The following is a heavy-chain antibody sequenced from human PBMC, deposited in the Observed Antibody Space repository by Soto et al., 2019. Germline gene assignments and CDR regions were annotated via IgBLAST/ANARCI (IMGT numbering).Heavy chain of an antibody. Sequence: SVKVSCKASGFTFTSSAMQWVRQARGQRLEWIGWIVVGSGNTNYAQKFQERVTITRDMSTSTAYMELSSLRSEDTAVYYCAASLGYCSGGSCSKPGYYYYYYYMDVWGKGTTVTVSS. V-gene: IGHV1-58*02. J-gene: IGHJ6*03. CDR3: AASLGYCSGGSCSKPGYYYYYYYMDV. CDR1: GFTFTSSA. D-gene: IGHD2-15*01. CDR2: IVVGSGNT.